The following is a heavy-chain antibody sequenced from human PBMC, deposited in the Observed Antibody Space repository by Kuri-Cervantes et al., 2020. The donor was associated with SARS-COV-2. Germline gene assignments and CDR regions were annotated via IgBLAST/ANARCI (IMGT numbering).Heavy chain of an antibody. CDR1: GGSFSGYY. J-gene: IGHJ6*02. CDR2: INHSGIT. D-gene: IGHD5-18*01. CDR3: VGKPGTAMVRGMDV. Sequence: SETLSLTCDVHGGSFSGYYWSWIRQPPGKGLEWIGEINHSGITNYNPSLKSRVTVSVDTSKNQFSLKLSSVTAADTAVYYCVGKPGTAMVRGMDVWGQGTTVTVSS. V-gene: IGHV4-34*01.